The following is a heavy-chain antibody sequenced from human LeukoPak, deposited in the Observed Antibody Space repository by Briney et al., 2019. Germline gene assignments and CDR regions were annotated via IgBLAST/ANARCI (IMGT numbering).Heavy chain of an antibody. D-gene: IGHD5-18*01. CDR3: VKGWIQLWLGYFDY. J-gene: IGHJ4*02. CDR2: ISSNGGST. CDR1: GFTFSSYA. Sequence: PGGSLRLSCSASGFTFSSYAMHWVRQAPGEGLEYVSAISSNGGSTYYADSVKGRFTISRDNSKNTLCLQMSSLRAEDTAVYYCVKGWIQLWLGYFDYWGQGTLVTVSS. V-gene: IGHV3-64D*09.